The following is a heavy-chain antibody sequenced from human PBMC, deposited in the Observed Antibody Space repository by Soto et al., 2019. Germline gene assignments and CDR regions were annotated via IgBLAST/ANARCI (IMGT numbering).Heavy chain of an antibody. CDR1: GFTFSGSA. CDR2: IRSKANSYAT. Sequence: GGSLRLSCAASGFTFSGSAMHGVRPASGKGLEWVGSIRSKANSYATAYAASVKGRFTISRDDSKNTAYLQMNSLKTENTAVYYCTRLPEYSSGWYGPYYFDYWGQGTLVTVSP. J-gene: IGHJ4*02. CDR3: TRLPEYSSGWYGPYYFDY. V-gene: IGHV3-73*01. D-gene: IGHD6-19*01.